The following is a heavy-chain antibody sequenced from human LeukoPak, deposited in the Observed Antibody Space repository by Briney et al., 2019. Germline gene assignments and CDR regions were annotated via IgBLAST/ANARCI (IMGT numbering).Heavy chain of an antibody. CDR3: ARTNYYGSGSYYPDL. CDR2: IYHSGST. CDR1: GASMRTYY. V-gene: IGHV4-59*08. Sequence: SETLSLTCTVSGASMRTYYWSWIRQPPGEGLEWIGFIYHSGSTDYNPPLKSRGTISVDTSKNQFSLKLSSVIAADTAVYYCARTNYYGSGSYYPDLWGQGTLVTVSS. D-gene: IGHD3-10*01. J-gene: IGHJ5*02.